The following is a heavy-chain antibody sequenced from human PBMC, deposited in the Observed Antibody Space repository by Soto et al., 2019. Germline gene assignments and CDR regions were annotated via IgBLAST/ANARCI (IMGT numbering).Heavy chain of an antibody. CDR2: INHSGST. J-gene: IGHJ4*02. CDR1: GGSFSGYY. Sequence: QVQLQQWGAGLLKPSETLSLTCAVYGGSFSGYYWSWIRQPPGKGLEWIGEINHSGSTNYNPSLMSRVTISVDTSKNHFSLKLSSVTAADTAMYYCARPTSVTTKLPHYWGQGTLVTVSS. D-gene: IGHD4-17*01. CDR3: ARPTSVTTKLPHY. V-gene: IGHV4-34*01.